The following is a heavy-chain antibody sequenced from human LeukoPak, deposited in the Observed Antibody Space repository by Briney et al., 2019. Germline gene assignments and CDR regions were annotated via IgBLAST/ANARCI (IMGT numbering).Heavy chain of an antibody. D-gene: IGHD5-18*01. CDR2: INPNSGGT. V-gene: IGHV1-2*02. J-gene: IGHJ5*02. Sequence: GASVKVSCKASGYTFTGYYMHWVRQAPGQGLGWMGWINPNSGGTNYAQKFQGRVTMTRDTSISTAYMELSRLRSDDTAVYYCARGPAGLSMVMFDPWGQGTLVTVSS. CDR3: ARGPAGLSMVMFDP. CDR1: GYTFTGYY.